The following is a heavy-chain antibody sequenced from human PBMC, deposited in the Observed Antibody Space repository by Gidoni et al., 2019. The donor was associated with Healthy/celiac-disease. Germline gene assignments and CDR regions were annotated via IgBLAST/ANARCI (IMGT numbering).Heavy chain of an antibody. Sequence: EWVAVISYDGSNKYYADSVKGRFTISRDNSKNTLYLQMNSLRAEDTAVYYCAKDYFMKQWLVPHYWGQGTLVTVSS. J-gene: IGHJ4*02. V-gene: IGHV3-30*18. D-gene: IGHD6-19*01. CDR3: AKDYFMKQWLVPHY. CDR2: ISYDGSNK.